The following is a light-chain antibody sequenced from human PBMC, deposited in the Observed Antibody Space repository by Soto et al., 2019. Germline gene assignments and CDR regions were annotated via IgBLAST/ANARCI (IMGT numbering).Light chain of an antibody. Sequence: EIVLTQSPGTLSLSPGERATLSCRASQSVSSSYLAWYQHKPGQAPRVLIYGAASRATGIPDRVSGSGSGTDFTLTISRLEPEEFAVYYCQQYGSSLWTFGQGTKVEI. CDR2: GAA. V-gene: IGKV3-20*01. CDR3: QQYGSSLWT. J-gene: IGKJ1*01. CDR1: QSVSSSY.